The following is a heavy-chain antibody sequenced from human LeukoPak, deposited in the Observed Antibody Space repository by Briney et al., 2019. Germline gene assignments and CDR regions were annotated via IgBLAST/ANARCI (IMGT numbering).Heavy chain of an antibody. V-gene: IGHV3-15*01. CDR1: GFTFSNVW. Sequence: PGGSLRLSCAASGFTFSNVWMSWVRQAPGKGLEWGGRIKSKTDGRTTDYAAPVKGRFTISRDDSNNTLNLQMNSLKTEDTAVYYCTPSIAVAGSLDYWGQGTLVTVSS. D-gene: IGHD6-19*01. CDR3: TPSIAVAGSLDY. CDR2: IKSKTDGRTT. J-gene: IGHJ4*02.